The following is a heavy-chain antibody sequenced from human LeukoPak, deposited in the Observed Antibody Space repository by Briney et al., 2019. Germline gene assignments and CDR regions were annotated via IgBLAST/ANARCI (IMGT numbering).Heavy chain of an antibody. CDR3: ARGAVYSSGCFDY. J-gene: IGHJ4*02. CDR1: GFIFSNYA. Sequence: PGGSLRLSCSASGFIFSNYAMHWVRQAPGKGLQYVSAISSNGGSTYYADSVKGRFTISRDNAKNSLYLQMNSLRAEDTAVYYCARGAVYSSGCFDYWGQGTLVTVSS. V-gene: IGHV3-64*04. D-gene: IGHD6-19*01. CDR2: ISSNGGST.